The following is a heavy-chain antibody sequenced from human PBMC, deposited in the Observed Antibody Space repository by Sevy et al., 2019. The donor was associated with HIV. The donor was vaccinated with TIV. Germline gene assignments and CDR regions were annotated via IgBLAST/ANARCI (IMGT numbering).Heavy chain of an antibody. CDR3: ARVEEGMATIVYWYFDL. J-gene: IGHJ2*01. CDR2: ISYDGSNK. Sequence: GGSLRLSCAASGFTFSSYAMHWVRQAPGKGLEWVAVISYDGSNKYYADSVKGRFTISRDNSKNKRYLQMNSLRAEDTAVYYCARVEEGMATIVYWYFDLWGRGTLVTVSS. CDR1: GFTFSSYA. V-gene: IGHV3-30-3*01. D-gene: IGHD5-12*01.